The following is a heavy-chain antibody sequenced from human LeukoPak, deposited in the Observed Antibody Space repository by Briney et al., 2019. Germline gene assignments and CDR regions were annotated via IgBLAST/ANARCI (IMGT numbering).Heavy chain of an antibody. CDR1: GGSISSYY. CDR3: ARHLGGAQFDP. CDR2: IYYSGST. Sequence: PSETLSLTCTVSGGSISSYYWSWIRQPPGKGLEWIGYIYYSGSTNYNPSLKSRVTISVDTSKNQFSLKLSSVTAADTAVYYCARHLGGAQFDPWGQGTLVTVSS. D-gene: IGHD2-21*01. V-gene: IGHV4-59*08. J-gene: IGHJ5*02.